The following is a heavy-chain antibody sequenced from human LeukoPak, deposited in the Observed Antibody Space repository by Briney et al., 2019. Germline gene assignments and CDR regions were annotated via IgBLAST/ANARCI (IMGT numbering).Heavy chain of an antibody. J-gene: IGHJ4*02. V-gene: IGHV4-34*01. CDR2: VSHSGIT. CDR1: GGSFSGYY. D-gene: IGHD6-19*01. Sequence: SQTLSLTCAVYGGSFSGYYWSWIRQPPGKGLEWMGEVSHSGITNYNPSLKSRVTILEDTSKNQVSLKLTSVTAADTAVYYCAMKQWLGPIDYWGQGALVTVSS. CDR3: AMKQWLGPIDY.